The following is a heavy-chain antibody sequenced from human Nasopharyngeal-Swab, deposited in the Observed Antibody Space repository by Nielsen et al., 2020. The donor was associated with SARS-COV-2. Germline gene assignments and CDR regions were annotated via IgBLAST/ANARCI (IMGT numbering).Heavy chain of an antibody. CDR3: ARGVRYNWNPDAFDI. V-gene: IGHV3-53*01. Sequence: VRQAPGKGLEWVSVIYSGGSRHYADSVKGRFTISRDNSKNALYLQMNSLRAEDTAVYYCARGVRYNWNPDAFDIWGQGTMVTVSS. J-gene: IGHJ3*02. D-gene: IGHD1-1*01. CDR2: IYSGGSR.